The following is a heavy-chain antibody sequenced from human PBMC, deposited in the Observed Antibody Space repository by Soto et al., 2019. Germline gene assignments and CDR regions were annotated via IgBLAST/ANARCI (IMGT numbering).Heavy chain of an antibody. CDR3: ARGPGGKDAFDI. CDR1: GFTFDDYA. V-gene: IGHV3-9*01. Sequence: EVQLVESGGGLVQPGRSLRLSCAASGFTFDDYAMHWVRQAPGKGLEWVSGISWGSGSIDYADSVKGRFTISRDNAKNSLYLQMNSLRAEDTALYYCARGPGGKDAFDIWGQGTMVTVSS. J-gene: IGHJ3*02. CDR2: ISWGSGSI. D-gene: IGHD2-15*01.